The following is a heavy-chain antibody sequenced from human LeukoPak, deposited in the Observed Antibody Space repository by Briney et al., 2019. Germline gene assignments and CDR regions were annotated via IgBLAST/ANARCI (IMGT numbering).Heavy chain of an antibody. CDR3: ARDDRVYSSSPYFDY. CDR2: IYHSGST. CDR1: GYCISSGYY. V-gene: IGHV4-38-2*02. Sequence: SETLTLTCTVSGYCISSGYYWGWIRQPPGKGLEWIGSIYHSGSTYYNPSLKSRVTISVDTSKNQFSLKLSSVTAADTAVYYCARDDRVYSSSPYFDYWGQGTLVTVSS. J-gene: IGHJ4*02. D-gene: IGHD6-6*01.